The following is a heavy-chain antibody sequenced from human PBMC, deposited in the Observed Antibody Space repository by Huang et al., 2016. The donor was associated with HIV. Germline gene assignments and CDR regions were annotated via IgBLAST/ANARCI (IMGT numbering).Heavy chain of an antibody. J-gene: IGHJ1*01. D-gene: IGHD3-22*01. CDR2: SSGYNGKT. Sequence: QVQLVQSGAEVKKPGASVKVSCKASGYTFTNYAINWVRQAPGQSLEWMGGSSGYNGKTNYAQKVQGRVTRTKHTSTSTAYMELRSLISDDTAVYYCARERYYYDRSGYYTPVEYFHHWGQGTLVTVSS. V-gene: IGHV1-18*01. CDR3: ARERYYYDRSGYYTPVEYFHH. CDR1: GYTFTNYA.